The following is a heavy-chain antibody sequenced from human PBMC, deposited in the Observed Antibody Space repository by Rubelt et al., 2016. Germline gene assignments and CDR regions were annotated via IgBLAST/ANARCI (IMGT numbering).Heavy chain of an antibody. CDR3: ARGVGTAFDP. V-gene: IGHV1-2*06. D-gene: IGHD1-1*01. Sequence: QVQLVQSGAEVKKPGASVKVSCKASGYTFTGSYMHWVRQAPGQGLEWMGRINPNRGGTNYAQKFQCRVTMTRDTSISAAYMELSRLSSDDTAVYYCARGVGTAFDPWGQGTLVTVSS. J-gene: IGHJ5*02. CDR2: INPNRGGT. CDR1: GYTFTGSY.